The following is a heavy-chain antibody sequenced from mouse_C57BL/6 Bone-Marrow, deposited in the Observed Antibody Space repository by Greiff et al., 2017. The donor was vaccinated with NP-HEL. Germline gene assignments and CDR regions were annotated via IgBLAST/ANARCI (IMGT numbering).Heavy chain of an antibody. CDR3: TTGRDYWYFDV. J-gene: IGHJ1*03. Sequence: EVKVVESGAELVRPGASVKLSCTASGFNIKDDYMHWVKQRPEQGLEWIGWIDPENGDTEYASKFQGKATITADTSSNTAYLQLSSLTSEDTAVYYCTTGRDYWYFDVWGTGTTVTVSS. V-gene: IGHV14-4*01. CDR2: IDPENGDT. CDR1: GFNIKDDY.